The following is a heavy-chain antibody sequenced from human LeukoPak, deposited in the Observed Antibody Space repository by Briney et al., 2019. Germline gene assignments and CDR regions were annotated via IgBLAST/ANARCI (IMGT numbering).Heavy chain of an antibody. CDR2: IYTSGST. V-gene: IGHV4-4*07. J-gene: IGHJ5*02. CDR1: GGSISSYY. CDR3: ARDWDNWNYAQNWFDP. Sequence: SETLSLTCTVSGGSISSYYWSWIRQPAGKGLEWIGRIYTSGSTNYNPSLKSRLTISVDTSKNQFSLKLSSVTAADTAVYYCARDWDNWNYAQNWFDPWGQGTLVTVSS. D-gene: IGHD1-7*01.